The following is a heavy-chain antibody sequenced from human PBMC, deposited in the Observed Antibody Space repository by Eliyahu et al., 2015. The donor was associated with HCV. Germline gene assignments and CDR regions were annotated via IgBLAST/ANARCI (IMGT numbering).Heavy chain of an antibody. Sequence: QVQLVQSGAEVKKPGASVKVSCKASGYTFTGYYMHWVRQAPGQGLEWMGWINPNSGGTNYAQKFQGRVTMTRDTSISTAYMELSRLRSDDTAVYYCARAFITVAGTGNWFDPWGQGTLVTVSS. CDR3: ARAFITVAGTGNWFDP. V-gene: IGHV1-2*02. CDR2: INPNSGGT. CDR1: GYTFTGYY. D-gene: IGHD6-19*01. J-gene: IGHJ5*02.